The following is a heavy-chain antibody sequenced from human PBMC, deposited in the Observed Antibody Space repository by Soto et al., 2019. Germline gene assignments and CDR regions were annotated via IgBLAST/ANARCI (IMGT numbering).Heavy chain of an antibody. CDR1: GASINNYY. D-gene: IGHD2-15*01. CDR3: AKYRRTDAEGYNLDF. CDR2: VYYTGSTST. Sequence: PSETLSLTCSVSGASINNYYWSWIRQPPGKGLEWIGFVYYTGSTSTKYNPSLQSRVAMSVDSSKNQFSLKLTSMTAADTAIYYYAKYRRTDAEGYNLDFWGPGTLVTVSS. V-gene: IGHV4-59*01. J-gene: IGHJ4*02.